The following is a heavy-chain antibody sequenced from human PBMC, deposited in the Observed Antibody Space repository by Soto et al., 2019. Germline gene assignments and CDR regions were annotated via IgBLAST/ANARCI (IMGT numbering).Heavy chain of an antibody. J-gene: IGHJ4*02. V-gene: IGHV5-51*01. CDR1: GYIFTSYW. CDR3: ARHELRLDF. Sequence: GESLKISCKASGYIFTSYWIGWVRQVPGKGLEWMGIIYPRDSDTRYSPSFEGQVTISADKSISTAYLQLSTLRASDTAMYYCARHELRLDFWGQGTPVTAPQ. CDR2: IYPRDSDT. D-gene: IGHD1-26*01.